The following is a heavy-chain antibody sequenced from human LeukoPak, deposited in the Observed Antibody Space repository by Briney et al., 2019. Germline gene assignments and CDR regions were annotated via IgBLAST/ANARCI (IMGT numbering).Heavy chain of an antibody. V-gene: IGHV4-4*02. Sequence: SETQSLTCAVSGGSISSSNWWSWVRQPAGKGLEWIGEIYHSGSTNYNPSLKSRVTISVDKSKNQFSLKLSSVTAADTAVYYCARDYREDPDHGSWYHYYYGMDVWGQGTTVTVSS. D-gene: IGHD6-13*01. J-gene: IGHJ6*02. CDR2: IYHSGST. CDR3: ARDYREDPDHGSWYHYYYGMDV. CDR1: GGSISSSNW.